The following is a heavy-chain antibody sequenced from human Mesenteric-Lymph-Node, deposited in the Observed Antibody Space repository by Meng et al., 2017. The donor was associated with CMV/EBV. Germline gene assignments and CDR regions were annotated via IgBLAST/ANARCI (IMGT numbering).Heavy chain of an antibody. D-gene: IGHD3-22*01. CDR2: ISSSSSTI. V-gene: IGHV3-48*04. Sequence: GESLKISCAASGFTFSSYSMNWVRQAPGKGLEWVSYISSSSSTIYYADSVKGRFTISRDNTKNSLYLQMNSLRAEDTAVYYCGGYYNYYYGMNVWGQGTMVTVSS. CDR1: GFTFSSYS. CDR3: GGYYNYYYGMNV. J-gene: IGHJ6*02.